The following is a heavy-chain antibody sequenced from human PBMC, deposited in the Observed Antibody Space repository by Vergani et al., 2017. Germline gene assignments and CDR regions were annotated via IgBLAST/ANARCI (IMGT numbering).Heavy chain of an antibody. Sequence: QVQLQQWGAGLLKPSETLSLTCGVSGRSFNGFYWTWIRQSPGKGLEWIGEINHSGSTNYNPSLKSRVTLSVDTSKKQFSLKLNSVTAADTAVYYCARGALWIRQGFHYWGQGTLVTVSP. J-gene: IGHJ4*02. D-gene: IGHD1-1*01. V-gene: IGHV4-34*01. CDR1: GRSFNGFY. CDR3: ARGALWIRQGFHY. CDR2: INHSGST.